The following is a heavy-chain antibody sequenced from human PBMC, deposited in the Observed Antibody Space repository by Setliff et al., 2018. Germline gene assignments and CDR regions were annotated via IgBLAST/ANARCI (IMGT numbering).Heavy chain of an antibody. Sequence: SETLSLTCTVSGYSISSGYIWGWIRQPPGKGLEWVGNIGHTGSINYNPSLKSRLTISRDTSKNQVSLKLNSVTATDAAVYYCARDLGHGGDSDYWGQGIQVTVS. V-gene: IGHV4-38-2*02. CDR3: ARDLGHGGDSDY. J-gene: IGHJ4*02. CDR1: GYSISSGYI. D-gene: IGHD2-21*02. CDR2: IGHTGSI.